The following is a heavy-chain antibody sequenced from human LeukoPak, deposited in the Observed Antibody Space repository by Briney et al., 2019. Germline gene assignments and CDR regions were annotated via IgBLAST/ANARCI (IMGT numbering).Heavy chain of an antibody. Sequence: PGGSLRLSCAASGFTFSSYSMNWVRQAPGKGLEWVSSISSSSSYIYYADSVKGRFTISRDNSKNTLYLQMNSLRAEDTAVYYCAKLPWILGETWRDGSGYRDYWGQGTLVTVSS. CDR2: ISSSSSYI. D-gene: IGHD3-10*01. V-gene: IGHV3-21*01. CDR3: AKLPWILGETWRDGSGYRDY. CDR1: GFTFSSYS. J-gene: IGHJ4*02.